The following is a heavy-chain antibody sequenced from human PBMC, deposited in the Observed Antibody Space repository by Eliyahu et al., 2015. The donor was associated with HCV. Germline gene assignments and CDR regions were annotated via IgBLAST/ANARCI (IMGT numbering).Heavy chain of an antibody. CDR1: GFIFSNYG. CDR3: ARDADNSGSNMGY. V-gene: IGHV3-33*01. D-gene: IGHD3-22*01. Sequence: QPGRSLRLSCAASGFIFSNYGIHWVRQAPGKGLEWVAVMWYDGSSKYYADSVKGRFTISRDDSKDTLYLQMNSLRAEDTAVYYCARDADNSGSNMGYWGQGTLVTVSS. J-gene: IGHJ4*02. CDR2: MWYDGSSK.